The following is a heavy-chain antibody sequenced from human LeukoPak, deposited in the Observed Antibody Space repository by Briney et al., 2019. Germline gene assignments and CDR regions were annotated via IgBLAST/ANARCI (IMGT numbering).Heavy chain of an antibody. V-gene: IGHV1-46*01. D-gene: IGHD3-9*01. CDR2: INPSGGST. J-gene: IGHJ3*02. CDR1: GYTFTSYY. Sequence: ASVKVSCKASGYTFTSYYMHWVRQAPGQGLEWMGIINPSGGSTSYAQKFQGRVTMTRDMSTSTVYMELSSLRSDDTAVYYCARDPNILTGYGAFDIWGQGTMVTVSS. CDR3: ARDPNILTGYGAFDI.